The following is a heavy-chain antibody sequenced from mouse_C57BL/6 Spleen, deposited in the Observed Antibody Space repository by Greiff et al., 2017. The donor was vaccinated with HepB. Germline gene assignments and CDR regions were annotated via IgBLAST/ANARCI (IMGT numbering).Heavy chain of an antibody. Sequence: QVQLQQPGAELVKAGASVKMSCKASGYTFTSYWMHWVKQRLGQGLEWFAETNPTNGRTYYNEKFKSKATLTVDISSSTAYMLRSGPTFEDSAVYYCARIKKLVAAYFDDRSQGTTLTVSS. CDR2: TNPTNGRT. J-gene: IGHJ2*01. CDR1: GYTFTSYW. V-gene: IGHV1S81*02. CDR3: ARIKKLVAAYFDD. D-gene: IGHD1-1*01.